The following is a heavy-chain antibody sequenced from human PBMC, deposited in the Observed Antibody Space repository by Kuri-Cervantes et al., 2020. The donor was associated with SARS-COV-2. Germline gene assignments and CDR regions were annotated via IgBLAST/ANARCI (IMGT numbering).Heavy chain of an antibody. CDR1: GFTFSSYW. J-gene: IGHJ4*02. Sequence: GESPKIPCAASGFTFSSYWMNWVRQAPGKGLEWVVSIKQDGSGQYYVDSVNGRFTISRDNAKNSLFLQMNSLRADDTAVYYCARDNRLYYLGQGTLVTVSS. D-gene: IGHD3-16*01. CDR3: ARDNRLYY. CDR2: IKQDGSGQ. V-gene: IGHV3-7*04.